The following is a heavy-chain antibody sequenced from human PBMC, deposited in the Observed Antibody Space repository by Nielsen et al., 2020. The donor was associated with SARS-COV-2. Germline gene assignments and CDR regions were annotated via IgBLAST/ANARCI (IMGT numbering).Heavy chain of an antibody. V-gene: IGHV3-23*01. CDR3: AKDGGSMVAATNFDY. J-gene: IGHJ4*02. CDR1: GFTFSSYA. Sequence: GESLKISCAASGFTFSSYAMSWVRQAPGKGLEWVSAISGSGGSTYYADSVKGRFTISRDNSKNTLYLQMNSLRAEDTAVYYCAKDGGSMVAATNFDYWGQGTLVTVSS. D-gene: IGHD2-15*01. CDR2: ISGSGGST.